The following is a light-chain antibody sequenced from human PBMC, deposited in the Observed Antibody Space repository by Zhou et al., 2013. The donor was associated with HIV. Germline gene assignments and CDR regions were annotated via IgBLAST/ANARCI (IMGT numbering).Light chain of an antibody. V-gene: IGKV3-15*01. CDR2: GAS. CDR1: QSIGNN. Sequence: EIVMTQSPATLSVSPGERVTLSCRASQSIGNNLAWYQQKPGQAPRLLMSGASTRATGIPVRFSGSGSGTEFTLTISSMQSEDFAVYYCQQYGRSLYTFGQGTKLEIK. J-gene: IGKJ2*01. CDR3: QQYGRSLYT.